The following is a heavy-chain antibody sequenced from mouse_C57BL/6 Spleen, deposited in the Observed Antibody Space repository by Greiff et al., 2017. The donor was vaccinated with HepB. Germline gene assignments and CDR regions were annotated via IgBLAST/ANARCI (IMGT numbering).Heavy chain of an antibody. CDR2: ISSGSSTI. CDR3: ARRYIYYGNYYAMDY. CDR1: GFTFSDYG. V-gene: IGHV5-17*01. J-gene: IGHJ4*01. D-gene: IGHD2-1*01. Sequence: EVKLMESGGGLVKPGGSLKLSCAASGFTFSDYGMHWVRQAPEKGLEWVAYISSGSSTIYYADTVKGRFTISRDNAKNTLFLQMTSLRSEDTAMYYCARRYIYYGNYYAMDYWGQGTSVTVSS.